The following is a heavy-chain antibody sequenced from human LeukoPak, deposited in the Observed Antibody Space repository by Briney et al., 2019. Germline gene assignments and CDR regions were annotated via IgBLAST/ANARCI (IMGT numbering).Heavy chain of an antibody. CDR1: GYTFTGYY. Sequence: ASVKVSCKASGYTFTGYYMHWVRQAPGQGLEWMGWINPNSGGTNYAQKFQGRVTMTRDTSIGTAYMELSRLRSDDTAVYYCARERTAGTVDYFDYWGQGTLVTVSS. J-gene: IGHJ4*02. CDR2: INPNSGGT. V-gene: IGHV1-2*02. CDR3: ARERTAGTVDYFDY. D-gene: IGHD6-13*01.